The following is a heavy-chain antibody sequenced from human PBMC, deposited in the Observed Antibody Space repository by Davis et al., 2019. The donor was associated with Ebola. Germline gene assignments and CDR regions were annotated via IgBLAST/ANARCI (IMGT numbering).Heavy chain of an antibody. D-gene: IGHD4-17*01. CDR2: ISAYNLKT. V-gene: IGHV1-18*01. J-gene: IGHJ2*01. CDR1: GYTFTSYG. Sequence: ASVKVSCKASGYTFTSYGISWVRQAPGQGLEWMGWISAYNLKTNHAQNFQDRVTVTADPYTNTAYMELRSLRSDDTAVYYCARYYGDFYWYLDLWGPGTLVTVSS. CDR3: ARYYGDFYWYLDL.